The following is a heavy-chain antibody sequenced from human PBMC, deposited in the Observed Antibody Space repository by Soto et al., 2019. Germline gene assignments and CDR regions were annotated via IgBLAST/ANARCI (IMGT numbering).Heavy chain of an antibody. CDR3: ARDLWFGELDYYYYGMDV. V-gene: IGHV1-18*01. J-gene: IGHJ6*02. D-gene: IGHD3-10*01. Sequence: QVQLVQSGAEVKKPGASVKVSCKASGYTFTSYGISWVRQAPGQGLEWMGWISAYNGNTNYAQKLQGRVTMTTDTSTSTAYMELRSLRADDTAVYYCARDLWFGELDYYYYGMDVWGQGTTVTVSS. CDR1: GYTFTSYG. CDR2: ISAYNGNT.